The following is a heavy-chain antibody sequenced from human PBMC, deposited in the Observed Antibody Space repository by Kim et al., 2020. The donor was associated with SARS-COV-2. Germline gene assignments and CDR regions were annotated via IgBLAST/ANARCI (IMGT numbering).Heavy chain of an antibody. Sequence: SETLSLTCTVSGGSISDRKYYWGWIRQPPGKGLEWIGSISYTGTPYYSPSLKSRVTISADTSKNHFSLSLTSVTAADTAMYYCLRQGYDVLGGFFDRDFWGQGTLVTVSA. D-gene: IGHD3-3*01. V-gene: IGHV4-39*01. CDR1: GGSISDRKYY. CDR3: LRQGYDVLGGFFDRDF. CDR2: ISYTGTP. J-gene: IGHJ4*02.